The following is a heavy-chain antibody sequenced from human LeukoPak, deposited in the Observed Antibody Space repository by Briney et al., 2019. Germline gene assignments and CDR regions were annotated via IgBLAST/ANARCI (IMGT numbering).Heavy chain of an antibody. Sequence: SEALSLTCTVSGGSISSYYWSWIRQPPGKGLEWIGYFYYSGSTNYNPSLKSRVTISVDTSKSQFSLKLSSVTAADTAVYYCARAAWDYYMDVWGKGTTVTVSS. CDR2: FYYSGST. D-gene: IGHD3-16*01. V-gene: IGHV4-59*01. J-gene: IGHJ6*03. CDR1: GGSISSYY. CDR3: ARAAWDYYMDV.